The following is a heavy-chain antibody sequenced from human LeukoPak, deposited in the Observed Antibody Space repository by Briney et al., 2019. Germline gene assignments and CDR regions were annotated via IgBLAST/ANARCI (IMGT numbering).Heavy chain of an antibody. Sequence: SQTLSLTCAISGDSVSSNSAAWNWVRQSPWRGLEWLGRTYYRSKWYNDYAVSVKSRIIINPDTSKNQFSLQLNSVTPEDTAVYYCARDEDGYNYGFDHWGQGTLVTVSS. CDR3: ARDEDGYNYGFDH. V-gene: IGHV6-1*01. CDR2: TYYRSKWYN. J-gene: IGHJ5*02. D-gene: IGHD5-24*01. CDR1: GDSVSSNSAA.